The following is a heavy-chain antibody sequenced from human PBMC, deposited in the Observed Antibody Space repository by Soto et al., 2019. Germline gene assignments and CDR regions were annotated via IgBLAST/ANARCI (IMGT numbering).Heavy chain of an antibody. CDR3: ARQYDYVWGSNRYTAAFDI. CDR1: GFTFSNYA. CDR2: ISYDGSNK. D-gene: IGHD3-16*02. J-gene: IGHJ3*02. Sequence: GGSLRLSCAASGFTFSNYAMHWVRQAPGKGLEWLADISYDGSNKYYAESVKGRFTISRDNSENTLYLQMNSLRAEDTAVYYCARQYDYVWGSNRYTAAFDIWGQGTMVTVSS. V-gene: IGHV3-30-3*01.